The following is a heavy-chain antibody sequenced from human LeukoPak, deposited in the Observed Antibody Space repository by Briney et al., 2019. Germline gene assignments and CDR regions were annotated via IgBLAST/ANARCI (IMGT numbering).Heavy chain of an antibody. CDR1: GGPISSYY. CDR2: IYYSGST. V-gene: IGHV4-59*01. Sequence: PSETLSLTCTVSGGPISSYYWSWIRQPPGKGLEWIGYIYYSGSTNYNPSLKSRVTISVDTSKNQFSLKLSSVTAADTAVYYCARGIQGGSYGVDPWGQGTLVTVSS. J-gene: IGHJ5*02. CDR3: ARGIQGGSYGVDP. D-gene: IGHD1-26*01.